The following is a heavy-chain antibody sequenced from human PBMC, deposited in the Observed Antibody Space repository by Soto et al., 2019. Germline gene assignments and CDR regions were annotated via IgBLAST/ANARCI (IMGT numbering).Heavy chain of an antibody. Sequence: PGGSLRLSCAASGFTFTDYWTHWVRQAPGKGLVWVSRINSDGSRTSYADSVTGRFTISRDNAKNTLYLQMNSLRVGDTALYYCSRVPQRGFYFDYWGPAPLGTGS. CDR3: SRVPQRGFYFDY. V-gene: IGHV3-74*01. CDR1: GFTFTDYW. D-gene: IGHD3-10*01. CDR2: INSDGSRT. J-gene: IGHJ4*02.